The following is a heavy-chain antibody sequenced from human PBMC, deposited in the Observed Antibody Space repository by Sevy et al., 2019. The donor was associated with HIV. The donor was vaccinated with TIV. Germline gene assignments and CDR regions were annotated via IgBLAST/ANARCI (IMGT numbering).Heavy chain of an antibody. J-gene: IGHJ4*02. CDR3: ARDLALSGSYSSLAY. Sequence: GGSLRLSCAASGFTFSSYTMHWVRQAPGKGLEWVAFISYDGSRKYYADSVKGRFTISRDNSKYTMNLQMNNMRAENTDVFYWARDLALSGSYSSLAYWGQGTLVTVSS. CDR1: GFTFSSYT. CDR2: ISYDGSRK. V-gene: IGHV3-30*14. D-gene: IGHD1-26*01.